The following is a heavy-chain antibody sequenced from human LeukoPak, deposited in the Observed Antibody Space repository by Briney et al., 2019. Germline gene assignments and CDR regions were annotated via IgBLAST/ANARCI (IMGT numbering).Heavy chain of an antibody. CDR2: IYTSGST. V-gene: IGHV4-4*09. Sequence: SETLSLTCTVSGGSISSYYWSWIRQPPGKGLEWIGYIYTSGSTNYNPSLESRVTISVDTSKNQFSLKLSSVTAADTAVYYCAGIGVAGTFPNWFDPWGQGTLVTVSS. CDR1: GGSISSYY. D-gene: IGHD6-19*01. CDR3: AGIGVAGTFPNWFDP. J-gene: IGHJ5*02.